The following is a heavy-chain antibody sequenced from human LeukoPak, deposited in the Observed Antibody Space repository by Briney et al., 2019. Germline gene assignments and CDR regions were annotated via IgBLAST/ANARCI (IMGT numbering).Heavy chain of an antibody. D-gene: IGHD2-15*01. CDR2: IYPGDSDT. CDR1: GYRFTSYW. CDR3: ASTEEGGSWYDAFDI. J-gene: IGHJ3*02. V-gene: IGHV5-51*01. Sequence: GESLKISCKGSGYRFTSYWIGWVRPMPGKGLEWMGIIYPGDSDTRYSPSFQGQVTISADKSISTAYLQWSSLKASDTAMYYCASTEEGGSWYDAFDIWGQGTMVTVSS.